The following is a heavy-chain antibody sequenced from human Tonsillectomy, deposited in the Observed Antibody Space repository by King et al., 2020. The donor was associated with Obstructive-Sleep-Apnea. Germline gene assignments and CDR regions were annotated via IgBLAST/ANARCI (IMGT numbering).Heavy chain of an antibody. CDR1: GFTFGDYA. J-gene: IGHJ3*02. CDR2: IRSKAYGGTT. Sequence: VQLVESGGGLVQPGRSLRLSCTASGFTFGDYAMSWFRQAPGKGLEWVGFIRSKAYGGTTEYAASVKGRFTISRDDSKSIAYLQMKSLKTEDTAVYYFTRGQPDYGYSSAAFDIWGQGTMVTVSS. CDR3: TRGQPDYGYSSAAFDI. D-gene: IGHD6-25*01. V-gene: IGHV3-49*03.